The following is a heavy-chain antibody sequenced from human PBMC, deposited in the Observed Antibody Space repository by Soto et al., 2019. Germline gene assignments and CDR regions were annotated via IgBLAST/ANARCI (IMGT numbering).Heavy chain of an antibody. CDR2: ISSDGSTT. CDR3: ASSLSSSWYVWYFDL. V-gene: IGHV3-74*01. Sequence: EVQLVESGGALVQPGGSLRLSCAASGFTFSNFWMHWVRQAPGKGLVWVSRISSDGSTTSYADSVRGRFTISRDNAKNTLYLQMDSLRAEDTAVYYCASSLSSSWYVWYFDLWSRGTLVTVSS. D-gene: IGHD6-13*01. CDR1: GFTFSNFW. J-gene: IGHJ2*01.